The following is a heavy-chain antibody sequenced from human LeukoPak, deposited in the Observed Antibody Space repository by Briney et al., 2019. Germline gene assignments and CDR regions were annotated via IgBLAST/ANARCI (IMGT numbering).Heavy chain of an antibody. CDR2: IIPIFGTA. Sequence: SVKVSCKASGGTFSSYAISWVRQAPGQGLEWMGGIIPIFGTANYAQKFQGRVTITTDESTSTAYMELSSLRSEDTAVYYCAINKYCDILTGYKGSFDYWGQGTLVTVSS. J-gene: IGHJ4*02. V-gene: IGHV1-69*05. CDR3: AINKYCDILTGYKGSFDY. D-gene: IGHD3-9*01. CDR1: GGTFSSYA.